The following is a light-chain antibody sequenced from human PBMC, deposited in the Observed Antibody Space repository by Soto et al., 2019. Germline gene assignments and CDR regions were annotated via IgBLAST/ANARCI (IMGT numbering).Light chain of an antibody. J-gene: IGKJ4*01. CDR3: QQYVTSPLT. V-gene: IGKV3-15*01. CDR2: GAS. CDR1: QSVSSN. Sequence: EIVMTQSPATLSVSPGERATLSCRASQSVSSNYLAWYQQKPGRAPRLLIYGASTRATGIPARFSGSGSGAEFTLTISSLQSEDFAVYYCQQYVTSPLTFGGGTKVDIK.